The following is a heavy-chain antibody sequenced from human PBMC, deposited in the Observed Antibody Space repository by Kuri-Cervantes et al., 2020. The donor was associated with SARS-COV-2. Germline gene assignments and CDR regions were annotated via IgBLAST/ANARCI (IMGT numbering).Heavy chain of an antibody. V-gene: IGHV4-30-4*08. Sequence: SETLSLTCTVSGCSISSHYWSWIRQPPGKGLEWIGYIYYSGSTYYNPSLKSRVTISVDTSKNQFSLKLSSVTAADTAVYYCARGEGYSNHFDYWGQGTLVTVSS. D-gene: IGHD4-11*01. CDR3: ARGEGYSNHFDY. CDR2: IYYSGST. J-gene: IGHJ4*02. CDR1: GCSISSHY.